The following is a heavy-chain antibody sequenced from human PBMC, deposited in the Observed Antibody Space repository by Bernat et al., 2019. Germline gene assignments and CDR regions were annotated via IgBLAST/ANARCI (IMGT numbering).Heavy chain of an antibody. CDR2: ISWNSGSI. J-gene: IGHJ3*02. CDR1: GFTFDDYA. V-gene: IGHV3-9*01. Sequence: VQLVESGGGVVQPGRSLRLSCAASGFTFDDYAMHWVRQAPGKGLEWVSGISWNSGSIGYADAVKGRFTISRDNDKNSLYLQMSSLRAEDTALYYCAKSRSGSYGAGAFDIWGQGTMVTVSS. CDR3: AKSRSGSYGAGAFDI. D-gene: IGHD3-10*01.